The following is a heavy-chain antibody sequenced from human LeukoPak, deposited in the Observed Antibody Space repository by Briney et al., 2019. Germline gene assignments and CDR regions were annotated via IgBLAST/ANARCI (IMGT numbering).Heavy chain of an antibody. CDR1: GYTFTSYA. V-gene: IGHV1-3*01. Sequence: EASVKVSCKASGYTFTSYAMHWVRQAPGQRLEWMGWINAGNGNTKYSQKFQGRVTITRDTSASTAYMELSSLRSKDTAVYYCARPMYSSSCLGYWGQGTLVTVSS. CDR3: ARPMYSSSCLGY. D-gene: IGHD6-13*01. CDR2: INAGNGNT. J-gene: IGHJ4*02.